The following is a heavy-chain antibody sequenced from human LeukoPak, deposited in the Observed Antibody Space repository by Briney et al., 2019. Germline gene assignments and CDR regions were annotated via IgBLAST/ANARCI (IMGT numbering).Heavy chain of an antibody. J-gene: IGHJ3*02. Sequence: ASVKVSCKASGGTFSSYAISWVRQAPGQGLGWMGGIIPIFGTANYAQKFQGRVTITADESTSTAYMELSSLRSEDTAVYYCARDLEEALGSHAFDIWGQGTMVTVSS. V-gene: IGHV1-69*01. CDR3: ARDLEEALGSHAFDI. D-gene: IGHD3-10*01. CDR2: IIPIFGTA. CDR1: GGTFSSYA.